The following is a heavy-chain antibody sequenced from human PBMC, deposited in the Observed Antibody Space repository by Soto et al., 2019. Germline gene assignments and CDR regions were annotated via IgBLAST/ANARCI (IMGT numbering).Heavy chain of an antibody. Sequence: QIQLVQSGPEVKNPGASVKVSCKASGCTFRNYGITWVRQAPGQGLEWMGWINAYNGNTNYAQTLQGRVIMTTDTSTRSGYMELRSLRSDDTAVYYCARAIAWGYGHTTLHYWGQGTLVTASS. V-gene: IGHV1-18*01. J-gene: IGHJ4*02. CDR3: ARAIAWGYGHTTLHY. CDR1: GCTFRNYG. D-gene: IGHD5-18*01. CDR2: INAYNGNT.